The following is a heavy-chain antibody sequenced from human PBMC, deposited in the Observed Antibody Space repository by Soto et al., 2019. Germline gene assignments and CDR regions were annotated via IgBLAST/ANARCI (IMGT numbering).Heavy chain of an antibody. D-gene: IGHD1-26*01. CDR1: GFTFSHYG. CDR2: ISYDGSNK. J-gene: IGHJ4*02. V-gene: IGHV3-30*03. Sequence: QVQLVGSGGGVVQPGRSLRLSCAASGFTFSHYGIHWVRQAPGKGLEWLAVISYDGSNKHYADSVKGRFTVSRDNSKNTLYLHMNSLRAEDTAVYFCARYSGKYQGPIDYWGQGTLVTVSS. CDR3: ARYSGKYQGPIDY.